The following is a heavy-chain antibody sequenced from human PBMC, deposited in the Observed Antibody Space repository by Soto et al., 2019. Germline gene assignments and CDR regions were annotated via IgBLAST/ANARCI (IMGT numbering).Heavy chain of an antibody. Sequence: QVQLVQSGAELKKPGSSVKVSCSASGVTFSSYAFTWVRQAPGQGLEWMGNIIPVFRTSNYAQGFQGRLTICAGESTNTIYMELSSLRSQDTDVYFCAKDGSWERGWGEYWGQGTLVIVSS. V-gene: IGHV1-69*18. J-gene: IGHJ4*02. CDR3: AKDGSWERGWGEY. CDR2: IIPVFRTS. D-gene: IGHD1-26*01. CDR1: GVTFSSYA.